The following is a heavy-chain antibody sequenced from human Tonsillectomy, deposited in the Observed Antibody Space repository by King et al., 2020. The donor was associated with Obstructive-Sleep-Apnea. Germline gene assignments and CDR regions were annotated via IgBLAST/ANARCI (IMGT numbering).Heavy chain of an antibody. J-gene: IGHJ4*02. CDR2: IYYSGST. CDR1: GGSISSGGYY. V-gene: IGHV4-31*03. D-gene: IGHD3-22*01. CDR3: AGSGYYDSSGYHDFDY. Sequence: QLQESGPGLVKPSQTLSLTCTVSGGSISSGGYYWSWIRQHPGKGLEWIGYIYYSGSTYYNPSLKSRVTISVDTSKNQFSLKLSSVTAADTAVYYCAGSGYYDSSGYHDFDYWGQGTLVTVSS.